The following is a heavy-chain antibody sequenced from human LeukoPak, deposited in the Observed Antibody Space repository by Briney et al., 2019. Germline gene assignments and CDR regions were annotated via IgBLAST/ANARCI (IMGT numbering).Heavy chain of an antibody. Sequence: GGSLRLFCAASGFTFSSYSMNWVRQAPGKGLEWVSSISSSSSYIYYADSVKGRFTISRDNAKNPLYLQMNSLRAEGTAVYYCGRDRRGTTLRGYFDYWGQGTLVTVSS. J-gene: IGHJ4*02. V-gene: IGHV3-21*01. D-gene: IGHD3-10*01. CDR3: GRDRRGTTLRGYFDY. CDR2: ISSSSSYI. CDR1: GFTFSSYS.